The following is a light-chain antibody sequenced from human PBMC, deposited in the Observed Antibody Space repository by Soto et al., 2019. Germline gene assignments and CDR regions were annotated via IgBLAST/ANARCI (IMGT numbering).Light chain of an antibody. CDR3: CSYAGSYTYV. Sequence: QSVLTQPRSVSGSPGQSVTISCTGTSSDVGGYDYVSWYQQHPGKAPQLMIYDVSERPSGVPDRFSGSKSGNTASLTISGLQAEDEADYSCCSYAGSYTYVFGTGTKVPVL. V-gene: IGLV2-11*01. J-gene: IGLJ1*01. CDR2: DVS. CDR1: SSDVGGYDY.